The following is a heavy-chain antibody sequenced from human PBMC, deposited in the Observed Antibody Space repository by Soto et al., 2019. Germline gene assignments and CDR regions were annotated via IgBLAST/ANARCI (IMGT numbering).Heavy chain of an antibody. J-gene: IGHJ4*02. V-gene: IGHV3-33*01. D-gene: IGHD6-13*01. CDR2: IWYDGRNK. CDR1: GFIFSSYG. Sequence: QVQLVESGGGVVQPGRSLRLSCAASGFIFSSYGMHWVRQAPGKGLEWVAVIWYDGRNKYYADSVKGRFTISRVNSKNTLYLQMNSLRAEDTAVYYCARWGIAAGDYWGQGTLVTVSS. CDR3: ARWGIAAGDY.